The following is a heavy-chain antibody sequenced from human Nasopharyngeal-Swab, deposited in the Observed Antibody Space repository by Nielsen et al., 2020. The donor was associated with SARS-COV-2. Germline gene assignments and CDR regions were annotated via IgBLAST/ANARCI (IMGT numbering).Heavy chain of an antibody. CDR1: GYSFRSYG. V-gene: IGHV1-2*06. D-gene: IGHD4-23*01. J-gene: IGHJ3*01. Sequence: ASVKVSCKASGYSFRSYGINWVRQAPGQGLEYMGRINPNSGGTDFAQKFQGRVTMTRDTSISTAYMELKSLGSDDTAVYYCARTTISSGGRAFDFWGQGTLVTVSS. CDR3: ARTTISSGGRAFDF. CDR2: INPNSGGT.